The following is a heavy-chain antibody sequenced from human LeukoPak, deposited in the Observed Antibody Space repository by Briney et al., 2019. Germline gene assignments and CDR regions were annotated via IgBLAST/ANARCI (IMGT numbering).Heavy chain of an antibody. CDR2: ISSNGGST. CDR1: GFTFSSYA. D-gene: IGHD2-2*01. Sequence: GGSLRLSCAASGFTFSSYAMHWVRQAPGKGLEYVSAISSNGGSTYYANSVKGRFTISRDNSKNTLYLQMGSLRAEDMAVYYCARERSSYYGMDVWGQGTTATVSS. J-gene: IGHJ6*02. CDR3: ARERSSYYGMDV. V-gene: IGHV3-64*01.